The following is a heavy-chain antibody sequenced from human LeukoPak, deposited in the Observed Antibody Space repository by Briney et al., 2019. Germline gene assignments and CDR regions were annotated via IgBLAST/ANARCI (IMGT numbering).Heavy chain of an antibody. D-gene: IGHD3-3*01. Sequence: SETLSLTCTVSGGSISGSYWSWIRQPAGKGLEWIGRMYNSGTAYNPSPKSRVTMSLDVSKNQFSLKLNSVTAADTAVYYCTRNTYYDFWSGYPAYYYYGMDVWGQGTTVTVSS. CDR2: MYNSGT. CDR1: GGSISGSY. V-gene: IGHV4-4*07. J-gene: IGHJ6*02. CDR3: TRNTYYDFWSGYPAYYYYGMDV.